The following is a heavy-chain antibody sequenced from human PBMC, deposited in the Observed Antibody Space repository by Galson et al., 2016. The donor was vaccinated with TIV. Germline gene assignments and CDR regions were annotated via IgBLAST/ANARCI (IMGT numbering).Heavy chain of an antibody. CDR2: ISVSGGRT. J-gene: IGHJ4*02. CDR1: TLKSSNYA. Sequence: SLRLSCAGSTLKSSNYAMSWVRQAPGKGLEWVSAISVSGGRTYYADSVKGRFTISRDNAKNSLYLQMNSLRAEDTAVYYCARGRGYCTTTSCYMDYWGQGTLVTVSS. CDR3: ARGRGYCTTTSCYMDY. V-gene: IGHV3-23*01. D-gene: IGHD2-2*02.